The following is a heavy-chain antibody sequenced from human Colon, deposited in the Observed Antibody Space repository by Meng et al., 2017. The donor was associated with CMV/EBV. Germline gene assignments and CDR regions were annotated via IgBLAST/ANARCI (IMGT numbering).Heavy chain of an antibody. CDR3: ARRTIAVTGENWFDP. V-gene: IGHV3-23*01. D-gene: IGHD6-19*01. Sequence: GGSLRLSCVVSGFTFSDYAMTWVRRGPGKGLEWVAAISVSGSSSYYTDSVKGRFTISRDNSKNALFLQLDRLTADDTAVYYCARRTIAVTGENWFDPWGQGTLVTVSS. CDR1: GFTFSDYA. J-gene: IGHJ5*02. CDR2: ISVSGSSS.